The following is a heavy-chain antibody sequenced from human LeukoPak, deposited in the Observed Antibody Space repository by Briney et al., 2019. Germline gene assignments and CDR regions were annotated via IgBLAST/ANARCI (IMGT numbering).Heavy chain of an antibody. CDR3: AKPRLQLELRLLFDY. CDR2: ISGGVSSI. Sequence: GGSLRLFCAASGFTFSSYARSWVRQAPGKGLEGVSAISGGVSSIHYADSVKARFTISRDNSKNTLYLQMNSLRAEDTAVYYCAKPRLQLELRLLFDYWGQGTLVTVPS. D-gene: IGHD1-7*01. V-gene: IGHV3-23*01. J-gene: IGHJ4*02. CDR1: GFTFSSYA.